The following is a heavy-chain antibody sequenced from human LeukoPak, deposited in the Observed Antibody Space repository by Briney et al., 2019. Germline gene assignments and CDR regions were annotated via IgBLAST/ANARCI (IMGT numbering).Heavy chain of an antibody. CDR2: IYYSGST. J-gene: IGHJ5*02. CDR1: GGSISSSSYY. V-gene: IGHV4-39*01. D-gene: IGHD1-14*01. CDR3: AGLIRPGWFDP. Sequence: SETLSLTCTVSGGSISSSSYYWGWIRQPPGKGLEWIGSIYYSGSTYYNPSLKSRVTISVDTSKNQFSLKLSSVTAADTAVYYCAGLIRPGWFDPWGQGTLVTVSS.